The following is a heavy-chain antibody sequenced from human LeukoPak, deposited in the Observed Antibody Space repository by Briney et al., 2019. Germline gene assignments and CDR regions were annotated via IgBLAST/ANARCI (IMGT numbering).Heavy chain of an antibody. V-gene: IGHV4-59*08. Sequence: PSETLSLTCTVSGDSISSYYWSWIRQPPGKGLEWIGYIYYSGSTNYNPSLKSRVAISVDTSKNQFPLKLTSVTAADTAVYYCARMLSGIYSQTDYWGQGTLVTVSS. D-gene: IGHD1-26*01. CDR1: GDSISSYY. J-gene: IGHJ4*02. CDR3: ARMLSGIYSQTDY. CDR2: IYYSGST.